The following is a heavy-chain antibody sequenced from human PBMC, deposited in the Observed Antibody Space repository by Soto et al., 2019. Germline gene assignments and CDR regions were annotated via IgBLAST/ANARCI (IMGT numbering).Heavy chain of an antibody. CDR3: ARRGGFQTGVDYYYYGMDV. CDR1: GYSFTSYW. J-gene: IGHJ6*02. V-gene: IGHV5-51*01. Sequence: PGESLKISCKGSGYSFTSYWIGWVRQMPGKGLEWMGIIYPGDSDTRYSPSFQGQVTISADKSISTAYLQWSSLKASDTAMYYCARRGGFQTGVDYYYYGMDVWGQGTTVTVSS. CDR2: IYPGDSDT. D-gene: IGHD3-3*01.